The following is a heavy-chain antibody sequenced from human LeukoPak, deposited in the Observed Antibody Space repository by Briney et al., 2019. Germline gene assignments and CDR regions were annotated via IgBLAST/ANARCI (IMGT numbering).Heavy chain of an antibody. CDR2: IYTGGST. CDR1: GGSISSGSYY. Sequence: PSETLSLTCTVSGGSISSGSYYWSWIRQPAGKGLEWIGRIYTGGSTNYNPSLKSRVTISVDTSKNQFSLKLSSVTAADTAVYYCARDGVLYSSSWYTEGYWFDPWGQGTLVTVSS. J-gene: IGHJ5*02. V-gene: IGHV4-61*02. CDR3: ARDGVLYSSSWYTEGYWFDP. D-gene: IGHD6-13*01.